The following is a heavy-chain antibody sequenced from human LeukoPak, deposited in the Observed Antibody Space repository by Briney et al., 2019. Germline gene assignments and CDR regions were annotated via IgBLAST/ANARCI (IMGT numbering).Heavy chain of an antibody. CDR3: ARDPGAYSSYFDY. CDR2: ISSSGTTI. D-gene: IGHD2-21*01. Sequence: GGSLRLSCAASGFTFSDYYMSWIRQAPGKGLEWVSYISSSGTTIYYADSLKGRFTISRDNVKNSLYLQMYSLRAEDTAVYYCARDPGAYSSYFDYWGQGTLVTVSS. CDR1: GFTFSDYY. J-gene: IGHJ4*02. V-gene: IGHV3-11*01.